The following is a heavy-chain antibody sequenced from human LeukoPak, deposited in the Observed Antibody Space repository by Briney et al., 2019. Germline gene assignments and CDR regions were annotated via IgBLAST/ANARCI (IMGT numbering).Heavy chain of an antibody. V-gene: IGHV3-30*02. J-gene: IGHJ4*02. D-gene: IGHD3-3*01. CDR1: GFSFSRYD. Sequence: GGSLRLSCAASGFSFSRYDIHWVRQAPGKGLEWVAFIRYDGSNKNYADSVKGRFTISRDNFMSTVYLQMNSLRAEETAVYYCAKDRQTITIFGVVSTPRANFDYWGQGTLVTVSS. CDR3: AKDRQTITIFGVVSTPRANFDY. CDR2: IRYDGSNK.